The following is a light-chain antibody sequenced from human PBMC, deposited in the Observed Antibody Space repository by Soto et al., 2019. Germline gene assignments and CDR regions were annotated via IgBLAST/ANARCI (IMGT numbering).Light chain of an antibody. V-gene: IGKV1-5*01. Sequence: DIQMTQSPSTLSGSVGDRVTITCRASQTISSWMAWYQQKPGKAPKLLVYDASTLQSGVATRFSGSGSGTEFTLIISGLQPEDSATYYCQQYNSYRTFGQGTKVDIK. CDR3: QQYNSYRT. CDR1: QTISSW. J-gene: IGKJ1*01. CDR2: DAS.